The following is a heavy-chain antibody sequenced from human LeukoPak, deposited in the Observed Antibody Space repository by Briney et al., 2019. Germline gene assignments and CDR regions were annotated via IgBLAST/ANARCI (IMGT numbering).Heavy chain of an antibody. V-gene: IGHV5-51*01. D-gene: IGHD1-26*01. CDR2: IYPGDSGT. Sequence: KIGESLKTSCKGSGYSFTRYWIGWVRQMPEKGLEWLGVIYPGDSGTRYSPSFQGQVTISADKSISTAYLQWSSLKASDTAMYYCARHLSGSYSGYYFDYWGQGTLVTVSS. J-gene: IGHJ4*02. CDR1: GYSFTRYW. CDR3: ARHLSGSYSGYYFDY.